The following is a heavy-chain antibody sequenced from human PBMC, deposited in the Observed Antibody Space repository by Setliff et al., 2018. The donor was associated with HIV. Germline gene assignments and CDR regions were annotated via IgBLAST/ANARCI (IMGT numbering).Heavy chain of an antibody. D-gene: IGHD6-19*01. V-gene: IGHV4-39*07. Sequence: PSETLSLTCSVSGGSISGSSYYWGWIRQPPGKGLEWIGSVYHSGSTYYNPSLKSRVTISVDKSKNQFSVKVSSVTAADTAVYYCARQSSGYDGWDYTHYYGMDVWGQGTTVTVSS. CDR3: ARQSSGYDGWDYTHYYGMDV. CDR1: GGSISGSSYY. CDR2: VYHSGST. J-gene: IGHJ6*02.